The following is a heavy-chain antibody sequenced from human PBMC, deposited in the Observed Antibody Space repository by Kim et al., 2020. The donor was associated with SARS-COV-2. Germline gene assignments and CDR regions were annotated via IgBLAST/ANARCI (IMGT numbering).Heavy chain of an antibody. D-gene: IGHD2-15*01. V-gene: IGHV1-3*01. CDR3: ARPVSDIVKSLGVRDEGS. CDR1: GYILTNHS. CDR2: INDVNGNT. J-gene: IGHJ4*02. Sequence: ASVKVSCKASGYILTNHSMDWVRQAPGKGLEWMGRINDVNGNTAYSQKLQGRITITRDTSANTIYMELSSLTSEDTAVYYCARPVSDIVKSLGVRDEGSWGQATLVTVSS.